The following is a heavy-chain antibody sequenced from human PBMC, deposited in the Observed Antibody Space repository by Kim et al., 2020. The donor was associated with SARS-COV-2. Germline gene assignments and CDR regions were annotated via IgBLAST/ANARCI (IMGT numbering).Heavy chain of an antibody. V-gene: IGHV1-2*02. CDR3: ARDLGYDILTGYPYYYGMDV. Sequence: ASVKVSCKASGYIFTGYYMHWVRQAPGQGLEWMGWVNPNSGGTKYAQKFQDRVTMTRATSISTAYMELSRLRSDDTAVYYCARDLGYDILTGYPYYYGMDVWGQGTTVTVSS. CDR1: GYIFTGYY. CDR2: VNPNSGGT. J-gene: IGHJ6*02. D-gene: IGHD3-9*01.